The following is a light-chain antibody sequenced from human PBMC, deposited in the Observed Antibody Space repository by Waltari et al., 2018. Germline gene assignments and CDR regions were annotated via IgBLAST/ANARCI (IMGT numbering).Light chain of an antibody. CDR3: SSSASGSAPVV. V-gene: IGLV2-14*01. CDR2: EVG. Sequence: QSALTQPASVSGSPGQSITISCTGTSSDIGGYKYVSWYQQHPGKAPKLMIYEVGNRPSGVANRFSGYKSGNTASRTISGLQAEDEANYYCSSSASGSAPVVFGGGTKLAVL. CDR1: SSDIGGYKY. J-gene: IGLJ2*01.